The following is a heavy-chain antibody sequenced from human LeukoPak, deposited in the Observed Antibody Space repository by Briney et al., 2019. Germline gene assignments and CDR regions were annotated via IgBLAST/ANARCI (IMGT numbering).Heavy chain of an antibody. D-gene: IGHD4-17*01. CDR3: ATDLG. Sequence: GGSLRLSCAASGFTFTSYWMHWVRQAPGKGLVWVSRVNHDGRGTAYADSVTGRFTISRDNAKNTVYLQMNSLGAEDTAVYYCATDLGWGQGTLVTVSS. CDR1: GFTFTSYW. CDR2: VNHDGRGT. V-gene: IGHV3-74*01. J-gene: IGHJ4*02.